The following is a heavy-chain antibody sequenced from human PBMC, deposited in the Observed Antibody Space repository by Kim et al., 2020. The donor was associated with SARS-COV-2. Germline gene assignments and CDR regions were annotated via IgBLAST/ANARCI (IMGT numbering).Heavy chain of an antibody. D-gene: IGHD4-17*01. CDR3: ARGNGVDFIYFDS. Sequence: GGSLRLSCSASGFSFSAYWMSWLRQAPGKALEWVANVKGDGSEQYYVDALRGRFTISRDNTKNSLYLQMNSLTVEDTAVYYCARGNGVDFIYFDSWGQGTLVTVSS. CDR2: VKGDGSEQ. V-gene: IGHV3-7*01. CDR1: GFSFSAYW. J-gene: IGHJ4*02.